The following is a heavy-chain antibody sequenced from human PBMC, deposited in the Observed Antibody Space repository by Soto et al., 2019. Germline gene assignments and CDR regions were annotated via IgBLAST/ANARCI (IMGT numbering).Heavy chain of an antibody. Sequence: GGSLRLSCAASGFTFSSYGMHWVRQAPGKGLEWVAVISYDRSNKYYADSVKGRFTISRDNSKNTLYLQMNSLRAEDTAVYYCAKEMSPGPGLYYFDYWGQGTLVTVSS. CDR2: ISYDRSNK. CDR3: AKEMSPGPGLYYFDY. J-gene: IGHJ4*02. V-gene: IGHV3-30*18. CDR1: GFTFSSYG.